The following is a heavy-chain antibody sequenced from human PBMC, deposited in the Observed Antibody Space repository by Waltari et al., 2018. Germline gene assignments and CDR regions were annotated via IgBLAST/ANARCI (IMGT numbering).Heavy chain of an antibody. J-gene: IGHJ4*02. CDR3: KGQTDY. Sequence: VRLVESGGGLVQPGGSLRLSCAASGFTFTSYSIGWGRQGPGKGVVWVSAISGSGGATYYADSMKGRFTISRDNSKNTVYLQINSLRAEDTAIYYCKGQTDYWGQGTLVTVSS. CDR1: GFTFTSYS. V-gene: IGHV3-23*04. CDR2: ISGSGGAT.